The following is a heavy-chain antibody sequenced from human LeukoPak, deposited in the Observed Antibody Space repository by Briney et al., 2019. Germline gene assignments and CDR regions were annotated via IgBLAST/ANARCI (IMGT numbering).Heavy chain of an antibody. D-gene: IGHD1-14*01. CDR2: INPNSGGT. CDR3: ATLPLNRGVDY. V-gene: IGHV1-2*02. CDR1: GYTFTDYY. Sequence: GASVKVSFKASGYTFTDYYLHWVRQAPGQGREWMGWINPNSGGTNYAQKFQGRGTMTRDTSISTAYMELSRLRSDDTAIYYCATLPLNRGVDYWGQGTLVTVSS. J-gene: IGHJ4*02.